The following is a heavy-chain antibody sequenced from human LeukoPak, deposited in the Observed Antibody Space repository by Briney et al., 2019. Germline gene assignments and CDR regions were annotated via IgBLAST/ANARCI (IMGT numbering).Heavy chain of an antibody. CDR2: IYTTGTT. CDR3: AREGAWAFDP. V-gene: IGHV4-61*02. CDR1: GVSISSGNYY. Sequence: SETLSLTCTVSGVSISSGNYYWTWLRQPAGKGLEWIGRIYTTGTTTNYNPSLKSRVSISVDTSKNQFSLKLSSVTAADTAVYYCAREGAWAFDPWGQGTLVTVSS. D-gene: IGHD3-16*01. J-gene: IGHJ5*02.